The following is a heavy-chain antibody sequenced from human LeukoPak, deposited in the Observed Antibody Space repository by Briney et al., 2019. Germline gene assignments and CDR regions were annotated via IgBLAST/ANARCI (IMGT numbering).Heavy chain of an antibody. CDR2: INHSGST. D-gene: IGHD5-24*01. J-gene: IGHJ4*02. Sequence: SETLSLTCAVYGGSFSGYYWSWIRQPPGKGLEWIGEINHSGSTNYNPSLKSRVTISVDPSKNQFSLKLSSVTAADTRVYYCARISGDGNSYCGQGSLVTVSS. V-gene: IGHV4-34*01. CDR3: ARISGDGNSY. CDR1: GGSFSGYY.